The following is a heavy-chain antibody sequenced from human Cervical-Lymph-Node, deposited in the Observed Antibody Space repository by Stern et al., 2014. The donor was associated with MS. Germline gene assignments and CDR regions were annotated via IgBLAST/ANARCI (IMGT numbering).Heavy chain of an antibody. CDR3: ARTLEMHTVLGG. CDR1: GGSVSSSSYY. J-gene: IGHJ4*02. CDR2: FYYSGGT. D-gene: IGHD5-24*01. Sequence: QVQLQESGPGLVKPSETLALTCTVSGGSVSSSSYYWGWIRQSPGKGLEWIGSFYYSGGTYYNPSLKSRVTISADTSKSQFSLRRSSVTAADTAVYYCARTLEMHTVLGGWGQGTLVTVSS. V-gene: IGHV4-39*01.